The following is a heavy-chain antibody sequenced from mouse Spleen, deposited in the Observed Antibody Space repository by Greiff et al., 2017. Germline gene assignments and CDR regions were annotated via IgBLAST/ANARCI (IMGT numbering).Heavy chain of an antibody. D-gene: IGHD1-1*02. CDR1: GFTFSSYG. J-gene: IGHJ3*01. V-gene: IGHV5-6*01. CDR3: ARHGGNHLFAY. Sequence: EVQGVESGGDLVKPGGSLKLSCAASGFTFSSYGMSWVRQTPDKRLEWVTTISSGGSYTYYPDSVKGRFTISRDNAKNTLYLQMSSLKSEDTAMYYCARHGGNHLFAYWGQGTLVTVSA. CDR2: ISSGGSYT.